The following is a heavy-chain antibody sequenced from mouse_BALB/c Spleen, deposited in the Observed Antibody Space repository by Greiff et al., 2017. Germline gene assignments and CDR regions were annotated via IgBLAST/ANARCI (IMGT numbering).Heavy chain of an antibody. Sequence: VQLQQSGPELVKPGASVKMSCKASGYTFTSYYIHWVKQRPGQGLEWIGWIYPGDGSTKYNEKFKGKTTLTADKSSSTAYMLLSSLTSEDSAIYFCAREDYDSVDYWGQGTTLTVSS. CDR2: IYPGDGST. J-gene: IGHJ2*01. CDR1: GYTFTSYY. D-gene: IGHD2-4*01. V-gene: IGHV1S56*01. CDR3: AREDYDSVDY.